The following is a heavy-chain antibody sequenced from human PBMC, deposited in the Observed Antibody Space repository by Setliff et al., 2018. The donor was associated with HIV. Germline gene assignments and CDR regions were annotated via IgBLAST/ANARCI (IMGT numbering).Heavy chain of an antibody. Sequence: LSLTCTVSGASIGRRSDCWGWIRQPPGKGLEWMGYVFYTGFAAYNPSLKSRLTISVDTSKSQFSLTLTSVTAADTAVYYCARQMPIPGIAITPVDYWGQGALVTVSS. CDR1: GASIGRRSDC. CDR3: ARQMPIPGIAITPVDY. CDR2: VFYTGFA. D-gene: IGHD5-12*01. J-gene: IGHJ4*02. V-gene: IGHV4-61*05.